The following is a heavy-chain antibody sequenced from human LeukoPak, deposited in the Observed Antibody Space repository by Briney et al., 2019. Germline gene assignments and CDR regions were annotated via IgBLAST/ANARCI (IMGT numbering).Heavy chain of an antibody. Sequence: SETLSLTCTVSGDSISSGDYYWSWLRQPAGKGLEWIGRISSSGSTNYNPSLQSRVTISVDTSKNQFSLKLSSVTAADTAVYYCARVTGYMIEDYFDYWGQGILVTVSS. V-gene: IGHV4-61*02. CDR1: GDSISSGDYY. J-gene: IGHJ4*02. D-gene: IGHD3-9*01. CDR2: ISSSGST. CDR3: ARVTGYMIEDYFDY.